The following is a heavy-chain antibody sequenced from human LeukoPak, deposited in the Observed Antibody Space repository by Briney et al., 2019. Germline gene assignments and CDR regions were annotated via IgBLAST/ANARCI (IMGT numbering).Heavy chain of an antibody. Sequence: AGGSLRLPCAASGFTFSDYYMSWIRQAPGKGLEWVSYISSSGSTIYYADSVKGRFTISRDNAKNSLYLQMNSLRAEDTAVYYCARGRYDFWSGYIQPRTYYYGMDVWGQGTTVTVSS. CDR1: GFTFSDYY. V-gene: IGHV3-11*01. D-gene: IGHD3-3*01. CDR3: ARGRYDFWSGYIQPRTYYYGMDV. CDR2: ISSSGSTI. J-gene: IGHJ6*02.